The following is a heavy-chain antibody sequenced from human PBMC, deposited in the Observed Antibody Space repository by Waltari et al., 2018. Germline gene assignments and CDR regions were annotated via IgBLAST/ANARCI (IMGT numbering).Heavy chain of an antibody. J-gene: IGHJ4*02. CDR2: IYYTGRT. V-gene: IGHV4-39*01. CDR3: ARRGDY. CDR1: GGSIRNNDYY. Sequence: LHLQESGPGLVKPSETLSLTCAVSGGSIRNNDYYWGWIRQPPGKGLEWIGSIYYTGRTSYNPSLRTRVTISLDTAKNQFSLKLTSVTASDTAVYYCARRGDYWGQGTLVTVSS. D-gene: IGHD3-16*01.